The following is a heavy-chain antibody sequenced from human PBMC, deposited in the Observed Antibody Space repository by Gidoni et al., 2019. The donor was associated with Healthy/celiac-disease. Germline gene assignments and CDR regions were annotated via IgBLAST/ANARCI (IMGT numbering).Heavy chain of an antibody. CDR1: AFTFSSYA. CDR2: ISYDGSNK. V-gene: IGHV3-30-3*01. J-gene: IGHJ4*02. Sequence: QVQLVESGGGVVQPGRSLRLSCAASAFTFSSYAMHWVRQAPGKGLEWVAVISYDGSNKYYADSVKGRLTINRDNSKNTMYLKMNSLRAEDTAVYYCARGAGDSSSWYVPYYWGQGTLVTVSS. D-gene: IGHD6-13*01. CDR3: ARGAGDSSSWYVPYY.